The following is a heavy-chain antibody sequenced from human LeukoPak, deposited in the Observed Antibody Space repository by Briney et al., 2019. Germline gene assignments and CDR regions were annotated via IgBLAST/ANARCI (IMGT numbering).Heavy chain of an antibody. Sequence: SQTLSLTCTVSGGSISSYYWSCIGQPPGPELEWIGYIYYSGSTNYNPSLKSRVTISVDTSKNQFSLKLTSVTAADTAVYYCARNVPLRGGGFDYWGQGTLVTVSS. V-gene: IGHV4-59*08. D-gene: IGHD3-16*01. J-gene: IGHJ4*02. CDR3: ARNVPLRGGGFDY. CDR2: IYYSGST. CDR1: GGSISSYY.